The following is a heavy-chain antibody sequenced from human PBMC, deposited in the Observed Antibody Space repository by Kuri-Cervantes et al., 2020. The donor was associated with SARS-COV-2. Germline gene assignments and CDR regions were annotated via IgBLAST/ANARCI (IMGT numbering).Heavy chain of an antibody. J-gene: IGHJ6*02. D-gene: IGHD3-3*01. CDR2: ISYDGSNK. Sequence: GESLKISCAASGFTFSSYAMHWVRQAPGKGLKWVAVISYDGSNKYYADSVKGRFTISRDNSKNTLYLQMNSLRAEDTAVYYCVREFKFWSGFHDGMDVWGQGTTVTVSS. CDR3: VREFKFWSGFHDGMDV. CDR1: GFTFSSYA. V-gene: IGHV3-30-3*01.